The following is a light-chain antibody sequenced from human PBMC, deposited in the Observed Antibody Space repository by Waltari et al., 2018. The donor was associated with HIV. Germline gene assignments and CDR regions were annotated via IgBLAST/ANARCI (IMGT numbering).Light chain of an antibody. J-gene: IGLJ2*01. Sequence: QSALTHEASVSGTVGQKVTLSCTRNRNNIGTYALGWYQQISHGAPNTVVFGNSLPSGIPDRFSGSKSGTIASLTISGLQPEDEAVYYCSTWDFSLNSVVFGGGTKLTV. CDR3: STWDFSLNSVV. CDR1: RNNIGTYA. CDR2: GNS. V-gene: IGLV1-44*01.